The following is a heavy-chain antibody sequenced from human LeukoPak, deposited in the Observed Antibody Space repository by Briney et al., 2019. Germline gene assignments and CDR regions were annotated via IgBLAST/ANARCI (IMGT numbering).Heavy chain of an antibody. D-gene: IGHD2-15*01. V-gene: IGHV1-3*01. J-gene: IGHJ5*02. Sequence: ASLKVSCKASGYTFTSYAMHWVRQAPGQRLEWMGWINAGNGNTKYSQKFQGRVTITRDTSASTAYMELSSLRSKDTAVYYCARDKNGYCGGGSCWIGYWFDPWGQGTLVTVSS. CDR2: INAGNGNT. CDR3: ARDKNGYCGGGSCWIGYWFDP. CDR1: GYTFTSYA.